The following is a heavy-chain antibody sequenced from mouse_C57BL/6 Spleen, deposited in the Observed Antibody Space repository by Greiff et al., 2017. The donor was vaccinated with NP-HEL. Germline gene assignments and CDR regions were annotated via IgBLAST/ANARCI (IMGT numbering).Heavy chain of an antibody. D-gene: IGHD1-1*01. V-gene: IGHV3-6*01. CDR2: ISYDGSN. CDR1: GYSITSGYY. Sequence: EVQLKESGPGLVKPSQSLSLTCSVTGYSITSGYYWNWIRQFPGNKLEWMGYISYDGSNNYNPSLKNRISITRDTSKNQFFLKLNSVTTEDTATYYCARDRGYYGGFAYWGQGTLVTVSA. CDR3: ARDRGYYGGFAY. J-gene: IGHJ3*01.